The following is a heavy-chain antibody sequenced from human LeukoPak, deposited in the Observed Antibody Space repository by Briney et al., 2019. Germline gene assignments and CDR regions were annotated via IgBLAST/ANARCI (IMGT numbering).Heavy chain of an antibody. V-gene: IGHV3-49*04. CDR3: TRDPSRATLDSSGGLFGY. CDR1: GFTFSSYA. D-gene: IGHD6-19*01. J-gene: IGHJ4*02. CDR2: IRSKAYGGTT. Sequence: GGSLRLSCAASGFTFSSYAMSWVRQAPGKGLEWVGFIRSKAYGGTTEYAASVKGRFTISRDDSKSIAYLQMNSLKTEDTAVYYCTRDPSRATLDSSGGLFGYWGQGTLVTVSS.